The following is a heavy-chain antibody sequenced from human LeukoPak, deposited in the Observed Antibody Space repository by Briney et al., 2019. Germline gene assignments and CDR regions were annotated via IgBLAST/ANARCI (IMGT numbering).Heavy chain of an antibody. D-gene: IGHD3-22*01. CDR1: GYTLTELS. CDR2: FDPEDGET. Sequence: ASVKVSCKVSGYTLTELSMHWVRQAPGKGLEWMGGFDPEDGETIYAQKFRGRVTMTEDTSTDTAYMELSSLRSEDTAVYYCATPRYYYDSSGYYAFDYWGQGTLVTVSS. J-gene: IGHJ4*02. V-gene: IGHV1-24*01. CDR3: ATPRYYYDSSGYYAFDY.